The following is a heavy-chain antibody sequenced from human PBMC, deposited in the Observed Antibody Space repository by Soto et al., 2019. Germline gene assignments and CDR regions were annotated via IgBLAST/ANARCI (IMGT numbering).Heavy chain of an antibody. J-gene: IGHJ4*02. CDR2: IHYTGST. CDR1: GGSMSRYY. V-gene: IGHV4-59*01. Sequence: SETLSLTCTVSGGSMSRYYWTWIRQPPGKGLEWIGNIHYTGSTNYNPSLKSRVTISVDTSKNQFSLKLSSVTAADTAVYYCARHSYGSGSYLLFDYWGQGTLVTVSS. D-gene: IGHD3-10*01. CDR3: ARHSYGSGSYLLFDY.